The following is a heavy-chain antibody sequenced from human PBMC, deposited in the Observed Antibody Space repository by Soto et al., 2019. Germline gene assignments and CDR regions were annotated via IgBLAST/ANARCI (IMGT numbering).Heavy chain of an antibody. V-gene: IGHV3-30*18. CDR2: ISYDGSNK. Sequence: GGSLRLSCAASGFTFSSYGMHWVRQAPGKGLEWVAVISYDGSNKYYADSVKGRFTISRDNSKNTLYLQMNSLRAEDTAVYYCAKVLEYDAFDIWGQGAMVTVSS. J-gene: IGHJ3*02. D-gene: IGHD6-6*01. CDR3: AKVLEYDAFDI. CDR1: GFTFSSYG.